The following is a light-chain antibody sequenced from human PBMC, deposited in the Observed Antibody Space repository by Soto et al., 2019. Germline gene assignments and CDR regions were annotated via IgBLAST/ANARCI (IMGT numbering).Light chain of an antibody. CDR3: QQYHNWPST. V-gene: IGKV3-15*01. J-gene: IGKJ5*01. CDR2: DAS. Sequence: EIVMTQSPATLSVSPWESATLSCRASQSVSSNLAWHQQKPGQAPRILMYDASTRATGISARFSGSGSGTEFTLTISSRQSEDFAVYYCQQYHNWPSTFGQGTRLEIK. CDR1: QSVSSN.